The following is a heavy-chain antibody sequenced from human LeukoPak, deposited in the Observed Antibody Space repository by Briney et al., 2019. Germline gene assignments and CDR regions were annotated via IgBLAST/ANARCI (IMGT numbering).Heavy chain of an antibody. D-gene: IGHD1-26*01. CDR3: AGRSHSGTYGPGYNHYYYMDV. V-gene: IGHV4-39*01. CDR2: IYHSGST. Sequence: SETLSLTCTVSGGYVNNSNYYWDWIRQPPGKGLEWIGSIYHSGSTYYNPSLSSRVSISIDTSKNQFALKLRSATAADTAVYYCAGRSHSGTYGPGYNHYYYMDVWGKGTTAAISS. CDR1: GGYVNNSNYY. J-gene: IGHJ6*03.